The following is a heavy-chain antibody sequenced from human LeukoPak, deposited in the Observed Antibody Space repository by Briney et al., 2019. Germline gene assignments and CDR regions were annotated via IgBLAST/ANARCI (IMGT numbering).Heavy chain of an antibody. CDR2: IKQDGSEK. CDR1: EFTFSSYW. J-gene: IGHJ4*02. CDR3: ARALTGNCTNGVCYSFDY. Sequence: GGSLRLSCAASEFTFSSYWMSWVRQAPGKGLEWVANIKQDGSEKYYVDSVKGRFTISRDNAKNSLYLHMHSLRAEDTAVYYYARALTGNCTNGVCYSFDYWGQGTLVTVSS. D-gene: IGHD2-8*01. V-gene: IGHV3-7*01.